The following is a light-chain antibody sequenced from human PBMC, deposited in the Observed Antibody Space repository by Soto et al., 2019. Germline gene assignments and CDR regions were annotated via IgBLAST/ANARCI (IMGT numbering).Light chain of an antibody. CDR2: TAT. CDR1: QNINRY. V-gene: IGKV1-39*01. Sequence: DIPITQSPSSLSASVGDRVTITCRASQNINRYLNWYQQQPGEAPKVLIYTATSLQSGVPSRFSGSGSGTDFTLTISSLQPEDFATYYCQQSYNTPRTFGQGTKVEIK. CDR3: QQSYNTPRT. J-gene: IGKJ1*01.